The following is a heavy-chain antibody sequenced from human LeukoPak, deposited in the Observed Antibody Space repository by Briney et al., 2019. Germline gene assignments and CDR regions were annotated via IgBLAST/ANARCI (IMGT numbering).Heavy chain of an antibody. CDR1: GGSISSYY. Sequence: SETLSLTCTVSGGSISSYYWSWIRQPPGKGLEWIGYIYYSGSTNYNPSLKSRVTISVDTSKDQFSLKLSSVTAADTAVYYCARVPRGSDGYFQHWGQGTLVTVSS. V-gene: IGHV4-59*01. CDR3: ARVPRGSDGYFQH. J-gene: IGHJ1*01. CDR2: IYYSGST. D-gene: IGHD1-26*01.